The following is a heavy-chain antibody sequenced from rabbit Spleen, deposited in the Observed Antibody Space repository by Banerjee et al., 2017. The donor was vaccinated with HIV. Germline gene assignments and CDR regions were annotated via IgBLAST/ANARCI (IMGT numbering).Heavy chain of an antibody. Sequence: QEQLKDSGGGLVQPGGSLKLSCKASGFAFSSYYMNWVRQAPGKGLEWIACIDTGSSGFTYFASWAKGRFPISKAASTTVTLQMTSLTVADTATYFCARDTGRSFSSYGMDLWGAGTLVTVS. CDR1: GFAFSSYYM. CDR3: ARDTGRSFSSYGMDL. J-gene: IGHJ6*01. D-gene: IGHD8-1*01. V-gene: IGHV1S45*01. CDR2: IDTGSSGFT.